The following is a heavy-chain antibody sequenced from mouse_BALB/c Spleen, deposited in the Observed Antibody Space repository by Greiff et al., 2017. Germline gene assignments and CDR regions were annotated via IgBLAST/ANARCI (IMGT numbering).Heavy chain of an antibody. J-gene: IGHJ2*01. CDR2: ISSGGSYT. CDR3: TRVITTVDYFDY. V-gene: IGHV5-6-4*01. CDR1: GFTFSSYT. D-gene: IGHD1-1*01. Sequence: DVKLVESGGGLVKPGGSLKLSCAASGFTFSSYTMSWVRQTPEKRLEWVATISSGGSYTYYPDSVKGRFTISRDNAKNTLYLQMSSLKSEDTAMYYCTRVITTVDYFDYWGQGTTLTVSS.